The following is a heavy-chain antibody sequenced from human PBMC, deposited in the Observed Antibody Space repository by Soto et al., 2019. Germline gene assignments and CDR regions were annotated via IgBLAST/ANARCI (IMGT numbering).Heavy chain of an antibody. J-gene: IGHJ4*02. Sequence: SETLSLTCTVSGGSISSISHSWCWIRQSPGQGLEWIGNIFYNGSTYYNPSLKSRVTISADTSKNHFSLKLRSVTVADTAVYSCSGLVTGTQYYFDFWGQGSLVTVSS. CDR3: SGLVTGTQYYFDF. CDR2: IFYNGST. CDR1: GGSISSISHS. D-gene: IGHD1-1*01. V-gene: IGHV4-39*02.